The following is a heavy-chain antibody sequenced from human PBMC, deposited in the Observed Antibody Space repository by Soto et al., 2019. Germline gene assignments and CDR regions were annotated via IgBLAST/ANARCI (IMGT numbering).Heavy chain of an antibody. CDR3: ARDPRGWCRGTSCFANYYYAMDV. J-gene: IGHJ6*01. Sequence: QVQLVQSGAEVKKPGASVKVSCKASGYTFTDYHIHWMRQAPGQGLEWMGWDDPNTGDTNYAQKFQARVTMTRDTSVNTAHMELSSLTSDDTAVFYCARDPRGWCRGTSCFANYYYAMDVWGQGTTVIVSA. V-gene: IGHV1-2*02. CDR1: GYTFTDYH. D-gene: IGHD2-2*01. CDR2: DDPNTGDT.